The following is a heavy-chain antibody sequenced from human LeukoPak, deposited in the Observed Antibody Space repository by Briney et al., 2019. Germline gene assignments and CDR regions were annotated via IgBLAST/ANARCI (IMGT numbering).Heavy chain of an antibody. CDR2: ISEDGSRT. D-gene: IGHD5-18*01. V-gene: IGHV3-43*02. J-gene: IGHJ4*02. CDR3: AKDLTQLYLAFDY. CDR1: GFTFDEYA. Sequence: PGGSLRLSCAASGFTFDEYAIHWVRQAPGEGLEWVSLISEDGSRTYYADSVKGRFTISRDNSKNSLYLQMNSLRTEDTAFYYCAKDLTQLYLAFDYWGQGTLVTVSS.